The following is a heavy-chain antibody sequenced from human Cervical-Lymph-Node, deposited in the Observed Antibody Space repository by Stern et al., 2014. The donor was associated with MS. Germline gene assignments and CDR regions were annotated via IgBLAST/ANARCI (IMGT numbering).Heavy chain of an antibody. V-gene: IGHV3-30*18. J-gene: IGHJ6*02. CDR1: GFTFSSFG. CDR3: AKDRSIAARNYYYYGMDV. Sequence: MQLVESGGGVVQPGRSLGLSCAASGFTFSSFGIHWVRQAPGKGLEWVAVISYDGSNKYYADSVKGRFTISRDNSKKTLYLQMNSLRTEDTAVYYCAKDRSIAARNYYYYGMDVWGQGTTVTVSS. D-gene: IGHD6-6*01. CDR2: ISYDGSNK.